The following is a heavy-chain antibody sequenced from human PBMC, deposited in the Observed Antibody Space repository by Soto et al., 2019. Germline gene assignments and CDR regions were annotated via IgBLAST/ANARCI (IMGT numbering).Heavy chain of an antibody. CDR1: GYSFPSYW. D-gene: IGHD6-25*01. CDR2: IHPSDSDT. V-gene: IGHV5-51*01. CDR3: ARRGSGGEFDS. Sequence: PGESLKISCKGSGYSFPSYWIGWVRQMPGKGLEWMVIIHPSDSDTRYSPSFQCQVTISVDTSTNTSYLHLSGLKAADTAMFYCARRGSGGEFDSWGQGTLVTVSS. J-gene: IGHJ4*02.